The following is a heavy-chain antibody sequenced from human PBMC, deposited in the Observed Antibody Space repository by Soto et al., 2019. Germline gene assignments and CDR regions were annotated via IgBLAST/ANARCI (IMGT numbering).Heavy chain of an antibody. CDR1: GYTFTSYD. V-gene: IGHV1-8*01. CDR2: MNPNSGNT. D-gene: IGHD2-21*01. CDR3: AVNCGGDCYSIGDFDY. Sequence: ASVKVSCKASGYTFTSYDINWVRQATGQGLEWMGWMNPNSGNTGYAQKFQGRVTMTRNTSIGTAYMELSSLRSEDTAVYYCAVNCGGDCYSIGDFDYWGQGTLVTVSS. J-gene: IGHJ4*02.